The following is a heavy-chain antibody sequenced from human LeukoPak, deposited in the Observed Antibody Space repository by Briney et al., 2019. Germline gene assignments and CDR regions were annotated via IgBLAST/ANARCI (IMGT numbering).Heavy chain of an antibody. CDR1: GFTFSSYA. J-gene: IGHJ6*02. Sequence: GGSLRLSCAASGFTFSSYAMHWVRQAPGKGLEWVAVMSYDGGNEYHADSVKGRFTTSRDNSKNTLYLQMNSLKAEDTAVYYCARDSTYYYYGMDVWGQGTTVTVSS. V-gene: IGHV3-30*04. CDR2: MSYDGGNE. CDR3: ARDSTYYYYGMDV.